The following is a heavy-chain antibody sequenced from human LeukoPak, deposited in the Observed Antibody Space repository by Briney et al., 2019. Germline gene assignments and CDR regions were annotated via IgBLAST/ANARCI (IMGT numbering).Heavy chain of an antibody. CDR2: IIPILGIA. CDR3: ARVYSSSLNY. D-gene: IGHD6-13*01. CDR1: GGTFSSYT. V-gene: IGHV1-69*02. Sequence: GASVRVSCKASGGTFSSYTISWVRQAPGQGLEWMGRIIPILGIANYAQKFQGRVTITADKSTSTAYMELSSPRSEDTAVYYCARVYSSSLNYWGQGTLVTVSS. J-gene: IGHJ4*02.